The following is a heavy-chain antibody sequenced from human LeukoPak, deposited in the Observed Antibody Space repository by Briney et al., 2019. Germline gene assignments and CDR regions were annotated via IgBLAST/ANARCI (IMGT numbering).Heavy chain of an antibody. CDR2: IYYSGST. CDR3: ATTVTHNWFDP. J-gene: IGHJ5*02. CDR1: GGSISSYY. D-gene: IGHD4-17*01. Sequence: PPETLSLTCTVSGGSISSYYWSWIRQPPGKGLEWIGYIYYSGSTNYNPSLKSRVTISVDTSKNQFSLKLSSVTAADTAVYYCATTVTHNWFDPWGQGTLVTVSS. V-gene: IGHV4-59*01.